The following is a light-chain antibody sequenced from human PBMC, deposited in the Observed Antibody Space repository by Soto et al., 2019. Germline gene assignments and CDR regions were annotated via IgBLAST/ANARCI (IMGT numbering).Light chain of an antibody. CDR3: QQRSNWPLT. CDR2: DAS. CDR1: QSVSSY. J-gene: IGKJ4*01. Sequence: EIWLTQSPSTLALSPGERANLSCGASQSVSSYLAWYQQKPGQAPRLLIYDASNRATGIPDRFSGSGSGTDFTLTISSLEHEDFPVYYCQQRSNWPLTFGGGTRWIS. V-gene: IGKV3-11*01.